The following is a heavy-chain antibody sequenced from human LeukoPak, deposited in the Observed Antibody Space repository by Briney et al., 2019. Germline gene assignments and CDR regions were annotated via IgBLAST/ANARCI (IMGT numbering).Heavy chain of an antibody. CDR3: AKKNDRYGRIDY. CDR1: GGSISNYY. V-gene: IGHV4-59*01. Sequence: SETLSLTCTVFGGSISNYYGSWVRQPPGKGLGWVGYVSDRGSTDYNPSLKSRVIISMDKSKTQFSRRLRSVAAAEAAVYYCAKKNDRYGRIDYWRQGTLVTVPS. CDR2: VSDRGST. D-gene: IGHD5-18*01. J-gene: IGHJ4*02.